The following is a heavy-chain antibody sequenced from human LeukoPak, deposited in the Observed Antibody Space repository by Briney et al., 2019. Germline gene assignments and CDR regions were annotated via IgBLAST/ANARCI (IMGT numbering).Heavy chain of an antibody. CDR1: GGSISSHY. CDR3: ARIVVVPAAIPGYKFDP. Sequence: SETLSLTCTVSGGSISSHYRSWIRQPPGKGLEWIGYIYYSGSTNYNPSLKSRVTISVDTSKNQFSLKLSSVTAADTAVYYCARIVVVPAAIPGYKFDPWGQGTLVTVSS. V-gene: IGHV4-59*11. J-gene: IGHJ5*02. D-gene: IGHD2-2*02. CDR2: IYYSGST.